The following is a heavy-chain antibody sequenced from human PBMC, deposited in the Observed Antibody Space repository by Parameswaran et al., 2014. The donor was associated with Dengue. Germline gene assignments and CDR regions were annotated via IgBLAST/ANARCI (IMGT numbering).Heavy chain of an antibody. D-gene: IGHD6-19*01. CDR2: IYYSGST. V-gene: IGHV4-39*01. Sequence: WIRQPPGKRLEWIGSIYYSGSTYYNPSLKSRVTISVDTSKNQFSLKLSSVTAADTAVYYCARQAGVVAGTEWFDPWGQGTLVTVSS. J-gene: IGHJ5*02. CDR3: ARQAGVVAGTEWFDP.